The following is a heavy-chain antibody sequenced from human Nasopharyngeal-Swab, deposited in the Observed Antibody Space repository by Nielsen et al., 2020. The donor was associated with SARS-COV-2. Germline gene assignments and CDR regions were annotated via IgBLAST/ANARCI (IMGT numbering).Heavy chain of an antibody. V-gene: IGHV3-23*01. CDR1: GFTFNNNA. J-gene: IGHJ4*02. CDR2: VRGSGKIT. Sequence: GESLKISCLASGFTFNNNAMTWVRPAPGKGLEWVSTVRGSGKITYYADSVKGRFTISIDNSKNTLFLQMSSLRDEDTAVYYCAKGGSLSGSWDWGQGTLVTVSS. D-gene: IGHD1-26*01. CDR3: AKGGSLSGSWD.